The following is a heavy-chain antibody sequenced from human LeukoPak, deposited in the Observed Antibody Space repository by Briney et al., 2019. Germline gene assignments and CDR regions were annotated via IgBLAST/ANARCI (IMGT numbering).Heavy chain of an antibody. CDR1: RFTFSSYG. V-gene: IGHV3-30*02. Sequence: PGGSLRLSCAASRFTFSSYGMHWVRQAPGKGLEWVAFIRYDGSNKYYADSVKGRFTISRDNSKNTLYLQMNSLRAEDTAVYYCARGYYGLDDYWGQGTLVTVSS. J-gene: IGHJ4*02. CDR3: ARGYYGLDDY. D-gene: IGHD4-17*01. CDR2: IRYDGSNK.